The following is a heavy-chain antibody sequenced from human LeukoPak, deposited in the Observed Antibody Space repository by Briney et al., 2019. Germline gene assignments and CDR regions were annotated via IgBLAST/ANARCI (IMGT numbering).Heavy chain of an antibody. CDR1: GYTFTDYY. Sequence: ASVKVSCKASGYTFTDYYIHWVRQAPGQGLEWMGWINPNGGGTNYAQKFQGRVTISRDTSISTAYMELRRLRSDDTAVYYCARGIRYFDWSYDAFDIWGQGTMVTVSS. J-gene: IGHJ3*02. V-gene: IGHV1-2*02. CDR2: INPNGGGT. CDR3: ARGIRYFDWSYDAFDI. D-gene: IGHD3-9*01.